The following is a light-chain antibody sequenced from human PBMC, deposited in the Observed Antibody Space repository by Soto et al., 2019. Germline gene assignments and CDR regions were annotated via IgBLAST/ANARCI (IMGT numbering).Light chain of an antibody. CDR2: AAS. Sequence: DIQMTQSPSSLSASVGGRVTITCRASQGISHYLAWYQQKPGKVHKLLIYAASTLQSGVPSRFSGSGSGTEFTLTISSLQPDDFATYYCQQYNSYFLTFGQGTLLEIK. J-gene: IGKJ5*01. CDR1: QGISHY. V-gene: IGKV1-27*01. CDR3: QQYNSYFLT.